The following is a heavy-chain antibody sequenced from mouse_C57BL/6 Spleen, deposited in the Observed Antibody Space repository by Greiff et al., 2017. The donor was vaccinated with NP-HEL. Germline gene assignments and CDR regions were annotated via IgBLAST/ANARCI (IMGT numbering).Heavy chain of an antibody. V-gene: IGHV1-64*01. CDR2: IHPNSGST. D-gene: IGHD2-3*01. J-gene: IGHJ4*01. CDR1: GYTFTSYW. Sequence: VQLQQPGAELVKPGASVKLSCKASGYTFTSYWMHWVKQRPGQGLEWIGMIHPNSGSTNYNEKFKSKATLTVDKSSSTAYMQLSSLTSEDSAVYYCARRVYDYYAMDYWGQGTSVTVSS. CDR3: ARRVYDYYAMDY.